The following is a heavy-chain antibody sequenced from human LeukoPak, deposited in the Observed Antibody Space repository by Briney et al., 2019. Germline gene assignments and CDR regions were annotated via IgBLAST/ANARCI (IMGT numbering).Heavy chain of an antibody. V-gene: IGHV4-34*01. J-gene: IGHJ2*01. CDR1: GGSFSGPY. D-gene: IGHD4-11*01. CDR3: ARTSSDYSNYGNWYFDL. CDR2: INHSGRT. Sequence: SETLSLTCVVYGGSFSGPYWSWIRQTPGKGLEWIGEINHSGRTNYNPSLKSRVTMSVDTSKNQISLKLSSVTAADTAVYYCARTSSDYSNYGNWYFDLWGRGTLVTVSS.